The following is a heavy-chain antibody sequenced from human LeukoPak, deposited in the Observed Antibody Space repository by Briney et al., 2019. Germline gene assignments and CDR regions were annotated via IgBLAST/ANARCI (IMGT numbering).Heavy chain of an antibody. J-gene: IGHJ4*02. CDR1: GYTFTSYG. CDR3: ARASRSGSYNSFWGTAPDLDY. D-gene: IGHD1-26*01. CDR2: ISAYNGNT. V-gene: IGHV1-18*01. Sequence: ASVKVSCKASGYTFTSYGISWVRQAPGQGLEWMGWISAYNGNTNYAQKLQGRVTMTTDTSTSTAYMELRSLRSDDTAVYYCARASRSGSYNSFWGTAPDLDYWGQGTLVTVPS.